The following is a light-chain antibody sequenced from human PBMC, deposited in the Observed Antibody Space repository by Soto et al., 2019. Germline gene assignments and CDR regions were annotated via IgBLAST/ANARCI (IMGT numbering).Light chain of an antibody. Sequence: QSALTQPASVSGSLGQSITISCIGTSSDVGGYNYVSWYQRHPGKAPKLMIYDVSNRPSGVSNRFSGSKSGTTASLTISGLQAEDEADYYCSSYTSSSTRVFGGGTKLTVL. V-gene: IGLV2-14*01. CDR2: DVS. CDR1: SSDVGGYNY. CDR3: SSYTSSSTRV. J-gene: IGLJ2*01.